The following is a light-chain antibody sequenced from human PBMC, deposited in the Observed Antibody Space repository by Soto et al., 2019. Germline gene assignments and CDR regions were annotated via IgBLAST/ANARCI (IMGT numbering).Light chain of an antibody. J-gene: IGLJ2*01. CDR3: SSFTRSVGL. CDR1: VSEVAGYTY. V-gene: IGLV2-14*03. Sequence: QSALTQPASVSGSPGQTITISCTGAVSEVAGYTYVSWYQQHPGKGPKVIIYDVSNRPLGVSNRFSGSKSGTTASLTISGLQAEDEADYYCSSFTRSVGLFGGGTKLTVL. CDR2: DVS.